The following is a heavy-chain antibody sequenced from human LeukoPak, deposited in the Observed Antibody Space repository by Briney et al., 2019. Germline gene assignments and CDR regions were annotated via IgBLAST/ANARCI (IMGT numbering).Heavy chain of an antibody. CDR1: GYTFTGYY. Sequence: ASVKVSCKASGYTFTGYYMHWVRQAPGQGLEWMGRINPNSGGTNYAQKFQGRVTMTRDTSISTAYMELSRLRSDDTAVYYCARETVSAPRSTVTTRGGYYYYYMDVWGKGTTVTVSS. J-gene: IGHJ6*03. V-gene: IGHV1-2*06. CDR2: INPNSGGT. CDR3: ARETVSAPRSTVTTRGGYYYYYMDV. D-gene: IGHD4-17*01.